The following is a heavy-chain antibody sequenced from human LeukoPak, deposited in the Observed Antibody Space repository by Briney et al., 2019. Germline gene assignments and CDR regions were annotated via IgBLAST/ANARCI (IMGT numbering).Heavy chain of an antibody. J-gene: IGHJ4*02. D-gene: IGHD5-12*01. CDR1: GFTFSSYS. Sequence: PGGSLRLSCAASGFTFSSYSMSWVRQAPGKGLEWVSAISGSGGSTYYADSVKGRFTISRDNSKNTLYLQMNSLRAEDTAVYYCAKDRYGYVEFFDYWGQGTLVTVSS. CDR3: AKDRYGYVEFFDY. CDR2: ISGSGGST. V-gene: IGHV3-23*01.